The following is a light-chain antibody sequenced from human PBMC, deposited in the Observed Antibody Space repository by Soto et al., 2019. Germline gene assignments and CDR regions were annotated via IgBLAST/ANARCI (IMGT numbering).Light chain of an antibody. J-gene: IGLJ1*01. CDR2: EVT. CDR1: SSDIGGYNY. Sequence: QSVLTQPASVSGSPGQSITISCTGTSSDIGGYNYVSWYQQHPGKAPKLMIYEVTHRPSGVSNRFSGSKSCNTASLTISGLQAEDEADYYCSSYSSTSTLCVFGTGTKVTVL. CDR3: SSYSSTSTLCV. V-gene: IGLV2-14*01.